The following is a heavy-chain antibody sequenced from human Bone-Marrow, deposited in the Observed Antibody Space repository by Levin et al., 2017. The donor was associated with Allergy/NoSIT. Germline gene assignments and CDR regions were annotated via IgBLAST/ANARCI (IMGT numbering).Heavy chain of an antibody. CDR3: ARDFKGGYDTGWYFDL. CDR2: ISSSSSYT. J-gene: IGHJ2*01. Sequence: GESLKISCAASGFTFSDYYMSWIRQAPGKGLEWVSYISSSSSYTNYADSVKGRFTISRDNAKNSLYLQMNSLRAEDTAVYYCARDFKGGYDTGWYFDLWGRGTLVTVSS. V-gene: IGHV3-11*05. D-gene: IGHD5-12*01. CDR1: GFTFSDYY.